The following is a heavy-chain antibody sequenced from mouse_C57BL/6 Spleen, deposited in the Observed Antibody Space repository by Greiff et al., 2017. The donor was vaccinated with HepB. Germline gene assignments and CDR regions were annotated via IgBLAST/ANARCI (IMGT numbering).Heavy chain of an antibody. CDR1: GFTFSNYW. D-gene: IGHD1-1*01. Sequence: EVQRVESGGGLVQPGGSMKLSCVASGFTFSNYWMNWVRQSPEKGLEWVAQIRLKSDNYATHYAESVKGRFTISRDDSKSSVYLQMNNLRAEDTGIYYCTGGITTVVAPGYFDVWGTGTTVTVSS. J-gene: IGHJ1*03. CDR3: TGGITTVVAPGYFDV. CDR2: IRLKSDNYAT. V-gene: IGHV6-3*01.